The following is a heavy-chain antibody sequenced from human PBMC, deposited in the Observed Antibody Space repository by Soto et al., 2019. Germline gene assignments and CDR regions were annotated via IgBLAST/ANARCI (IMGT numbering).Heavy chain of an antibody. CDR2: INPNSGDT. CDR1: GYTFTGYY. Sequence: ASVKVSCKASGYTFTGYYVHWVRQAPGQGLEWMGWINPNSGDTYLAQRFQGRVTMNRDTSIGTAYMELRGLTSDDTAEYYCAKGGAIVAAGTRVYLYNAMDVWGQGTTVTVSS. V-gene: IGHV1-2*02. D-gene: IGHD1-26*01. CDR3: AKGGAIVAAGTRVYLYNAMDV. J-gene: IGHJ6*02.